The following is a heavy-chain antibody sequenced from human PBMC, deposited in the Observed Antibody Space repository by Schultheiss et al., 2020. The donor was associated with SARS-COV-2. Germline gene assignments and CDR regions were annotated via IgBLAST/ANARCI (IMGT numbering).Heavy chain of an antibody. J-gene: IGHJ6*02. CDR2: ISPSGGGT. D-gene: IGHD1-1*01. CDR3: ARERGQVERREVGGEGNMDV. Sequence: ASVKVSCKASGYTFTSYGISWVRQAPGQGLEWMGIISPSGGGTTLAQTFEGRLTMTRDTSTTTVYMELSSLRSEDTAVYYCARERGQVERREVGGEGNMDVWGQGTTVTVSS. V-gene: IGHV1-46*03. CDR1: GYTFTSYG.